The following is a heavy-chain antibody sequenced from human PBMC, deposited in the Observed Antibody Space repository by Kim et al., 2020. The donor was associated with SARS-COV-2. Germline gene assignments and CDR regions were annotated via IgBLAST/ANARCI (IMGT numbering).Heavy chain of an antibody. CDR2: INAGNGNT. D-gene: IGHD6-13*01. Sequence: ASVKVSCKASGYTFTSYAMHWVRQAPGQRLEWMGWINAGNGNTKYSQKFQGRVTITRDTSASTAYMELSSLRSEDTAVYYCARGGGYIAAANYWGQGTLVTVSS. CDR1: GYTFTSYA. V-gene: IGHV1-3*01. J-gene: IGHJ4*02. CDR3: ARGGGYIAAANY.